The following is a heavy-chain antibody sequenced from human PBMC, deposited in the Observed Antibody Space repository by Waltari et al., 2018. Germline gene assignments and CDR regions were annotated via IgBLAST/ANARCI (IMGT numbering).Heavy chain of an antibody. J-gene: IGHJ4*02. D-gene: IGHD6-19*01. Sequence: QVQLVQSGAEVKKPGSSVKVSCKASGGTFSSYAISWVRQAPGTGLEWMGGSIPIFGTANYAQKFQGRVTITADESTSTAYMELSSLRSEDTAVYYCARDKITRLYYFDYWGQGTLVTVSS. CDR1: GGTFSSYA. CDR2: SIPIFGTA. V-gene: IGHV1-69*12. CDR3: ARDKITRLYYFDY.